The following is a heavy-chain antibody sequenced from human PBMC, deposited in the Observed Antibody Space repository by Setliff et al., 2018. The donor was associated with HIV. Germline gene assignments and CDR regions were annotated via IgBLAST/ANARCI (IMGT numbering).Heavy chain of an antibody. CDR2: LHSDGTT. V-gene: IGHV4-39*01. J-gene: IGHJ3*02. Sequence: SETLSLTCTVFGGSISERGFYWDWIRQSPGTGLEWIGSLHSDGTTYDNASLRSRLTMSVDTSKNQFSLRLTSVTAADTAIYYCVRMFNRFDSGFYYRGLDIWGQGTVVTVSS. CDR1: GGSISERGFY. CDR3: VRMFNRFDSGFYYRGLDI. D-gene: IGHD3-22*01.